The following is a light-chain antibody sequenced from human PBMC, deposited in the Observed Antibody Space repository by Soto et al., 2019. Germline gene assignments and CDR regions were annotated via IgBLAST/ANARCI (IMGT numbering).Light chain of an antibody. CDR1: SSDVGGYNY. CDR2: EVS. J-gene: IGLJ2*01. Sequence: QSALTQPPSASGSPGQSVTISCTGTSSDVGGYNYVSWYQQHPGKAPKLMISEVSKRPSGVPDRFSGSKSGNTASLTVSGLQLDDEADYYCSSVAGNNILVFGRGTQLTVL. V-gene: IGLV2-8*01. CDR3: SSVAGNNILV.